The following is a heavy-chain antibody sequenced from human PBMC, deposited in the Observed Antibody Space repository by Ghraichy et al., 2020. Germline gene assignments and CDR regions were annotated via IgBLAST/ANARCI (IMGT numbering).Heavy chain of an antibody. V-gene: IGHV1-24*01. CDR3: ATWGPRVPAVQRSWDFWSGEYFDY. CDR2: FDPEDGET. J-gene: IGHJ4*02. D-gene: IGHD3-3*01. CDR1: GYTLTELS. Sequence: ASVKVSCKVSGYTLTELSMHWVRQAPGKGLEWMGGFDPEDGETIYAQKFQGRVTMTEDTSTDTAYMELSSLRSEDTAVYYCATWGPRVPAVQRSWDFWSGEYFDYWGQGTLVTVSS.